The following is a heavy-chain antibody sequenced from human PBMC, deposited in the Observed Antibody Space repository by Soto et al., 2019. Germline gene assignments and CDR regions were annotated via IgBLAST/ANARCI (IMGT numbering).Heavy chain of an antibody. CDR3: AKEAVAAVGNFDL. V-gene: IGHV3-23*01. CDR1: EFTFSSYA. CDR2: ISGNGGST. Sequence: EVQLLESGGGLVQPGGSLRLSCAASEFTFSSYAMSWVRQAAGKGLEWVSGISGNGGSTHYADSVKGRFTISRDNFKNKVYLQMNSLRAEDTAIYYCAKEAVAAVGNFDLWGRGTLVSVSA. J-gene: IGHJ2*01. D-gene: IGHD6-13*01.